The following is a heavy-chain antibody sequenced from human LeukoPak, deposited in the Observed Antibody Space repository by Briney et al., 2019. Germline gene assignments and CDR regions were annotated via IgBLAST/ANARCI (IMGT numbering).Heavy chain of an antibody. V-gene: IGHV3-66*01. J-gene: IGHJ5*02. D-gene: IGHD2-21*02. Sequence: GGSLRLSCAASGFTFNNYGMSWVRQAPGKGLEWVSVIYSGGSTYYADSVKGRFTISRDNAKNSLSLQMNSLRAEDTAVYYCARGRAYCGGDCYPHWFDPWGQGTLVTVSS. CDR1: GFTFNNYG. CDR2: IYSGGST. CDR3: ARGRAYCGGDCYPHWFDP.